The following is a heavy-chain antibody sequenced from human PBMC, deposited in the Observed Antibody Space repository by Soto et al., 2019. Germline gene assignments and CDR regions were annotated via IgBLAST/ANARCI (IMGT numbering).Heavy chain of an antibody. CDR1: GGSISSGGYY. Sequence: QVQLQESGPGLVKPSQTLSLTCTVSGGSISSGGYYWSWIRQHPGKGLEWIGYFYYSGSTYYNPSLKSRVTISVDTSKNQVSLKLSSVTAADTAVYYCARVIMVYATYYFDYWGQGTLVTVSS. CDR2: FYYSGST. CDR3: ARVIMVYATYYFDY. D-gene: IGHD2-8*01. V-gene: IGHV4-31*03. J-gene: IGHJ4*02.